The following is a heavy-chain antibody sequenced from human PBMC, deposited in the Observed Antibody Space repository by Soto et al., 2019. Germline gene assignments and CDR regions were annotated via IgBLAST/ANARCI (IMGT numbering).Heavy chain of an antibody. CDR1: GYTFTGYY. CDR2: INPNSGGT. Sequence: ASVKVSCKASGYTFTGYYMHWVRQAPGQGLEWMGWINPNSGGTNYAQKFQGRATMTRDTSISTAYMELSRLRSDDTAVYYCANLEYSSSSNDYWGQGTLVTVSS. J-gene: IGHJ4*02. D-gene: IGHD6-6*01. V-gene: IGHV1-2*02. CDR3: ANLEYSSSSNDY.